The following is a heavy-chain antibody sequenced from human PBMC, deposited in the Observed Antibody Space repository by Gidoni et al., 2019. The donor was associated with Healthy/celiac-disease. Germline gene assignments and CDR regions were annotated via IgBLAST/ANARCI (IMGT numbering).Heavy chain of an antibody. V-gene: IGHV3-23*01. D-gene: IGHD3-22*01. CDR2: ISGSGGST. CDR3: AKDPYDSSGYYYLGAFDI. Sequence: EVQLLESGGGLVQPGGSLRLSCAASGFTFRSYAMSWVRQAPGKGLAWVSSISGSGGSTYYADSVTGRFTISRDNSKNTLYLQMNSLRAEDTAVYYCAKDPYDSSGYYYLGAFDIWGQGTMVTVSS. CDR1: GFTFRSYA. J-gene: IGHJ3*02.